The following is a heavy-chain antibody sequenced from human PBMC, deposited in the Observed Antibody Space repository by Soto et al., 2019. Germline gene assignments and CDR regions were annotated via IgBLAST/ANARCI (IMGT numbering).Heavy chain of an antibody. D-gene: IGHD5-12*01. CDR3: AREGRDGYNPRDYYYYGMDV. V-gene: IGHV3-13*01. J-gene: IGHJ6*02. Sequence: GGSLRLSCAASGFTFSSYDMHWVRQATGKGLEWVSAIGTAGDTYYPGSVKGRFTISRENAKNSLYLQMNSLRAGDTAVYYCAREGRDGYNPRDYYYYGMDVWGQGTTVTVSS. CDR1: GFTFSSYD. CDR2: IGTAGDT.